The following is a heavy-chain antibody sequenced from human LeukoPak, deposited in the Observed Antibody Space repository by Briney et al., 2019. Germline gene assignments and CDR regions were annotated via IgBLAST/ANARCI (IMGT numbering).Heavy chain of an antibody. CDR1: GFTFSNAW. V-gene: IGHV3-15*01. CDR2: IKSKTDGGTT. J-gene: IGHJ5*02. D-gene: IGHD3-22*01. CDR3: TTDPPYDRSGWIDP. Sequence: GGSLRLSCAASGFTFSNAWMSWVRQAPGKGLEWVGRIKSKTDGGTTDYAAPVKGRFTISRDDSKNTLYLQMNSLKTEDTAVYYCTTDPPYDRSGWIDPWGQGTLVTVSS.